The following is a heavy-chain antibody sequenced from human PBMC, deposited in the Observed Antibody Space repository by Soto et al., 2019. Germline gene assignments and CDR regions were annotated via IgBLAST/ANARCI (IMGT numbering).Heavy chain of an antibody. D-gene: IGHD3-10*01. CDR3: ARDRLLWFGDPNNWFDP. CDR1: GYTFTSYA. V-gene: IGHV1-3*01. Sequence: ASVKVSCNASGYTFTSYAMHWVRQAPGQRLEWMGWINAGNGNTKYSQKFQGRVTITRDTSASTAYMELSSLRSEDTAVYYCARDRLLWFGDPNNWFDPWGQGTLVTVSS. CDR2: INAGNGNT. J-gene: IGHJ5*02.